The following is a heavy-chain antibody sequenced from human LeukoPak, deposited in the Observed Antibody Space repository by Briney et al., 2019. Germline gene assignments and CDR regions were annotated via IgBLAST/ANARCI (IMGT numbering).Heavy chain of an antibody. CDR3: ARDPGDPSTRSLDY. CDR2: IYSGGGT. D-gene: IGHD2/OR15-2a*01. CDR1: GFSVSSNY. Sequence: GGSLRLSCAASGFSVSSNYMSWVRQAPGKGLEWVSVIYSGGGTYYADSVEGRFTISRDNSKNTLYLQMNSLRAEDTAVYYCARDPGDPSTRSLDYWGQGTLVTVPS. V-gene: IGHV3-66*01. J-gene: IGHJ4*02.